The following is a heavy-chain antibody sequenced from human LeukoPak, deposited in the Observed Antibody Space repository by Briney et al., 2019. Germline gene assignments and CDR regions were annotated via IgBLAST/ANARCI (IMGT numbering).Heavy chain of an antibody. CDR1: GFTFSRYD. V-gene: IGHV3-13*01. J-gene: IGHJ6*02. CDR3: ARGPRYGSSDYPNYGMDV. CDR2: IGTGGDT. D-gene: IGHD3-22*01. Sequence: GGSLRLSCAASGFTFSRYDMHWVRQPIGKGLEWVSAIGTGGDTYYLDSVKGRFTISRENAKSSLYLQMNSLRAGDTAVYYCARGPRYGSSDYPNYGMDVWGQGTTVTVSS.